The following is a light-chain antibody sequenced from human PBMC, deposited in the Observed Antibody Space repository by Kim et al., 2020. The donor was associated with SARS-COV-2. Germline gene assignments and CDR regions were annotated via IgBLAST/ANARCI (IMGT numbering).Light chain of an antibody. CDR3: QAYDGNGV. J-gene: IGLJ1*01. CDR1: SGSIARNY. CDR2: EDK. V-gene: IGLV6-57*04. Sequence: NFMLTQPRSVSASPGKTVTISCTRSSGSIARNYVQWYQQRPGSAPTILMHEDKQRPSGVPDRFSGSIDSSSNSASLTISAIKTEDDSDCYCQAYDGNGVFGTGTKVTVL.